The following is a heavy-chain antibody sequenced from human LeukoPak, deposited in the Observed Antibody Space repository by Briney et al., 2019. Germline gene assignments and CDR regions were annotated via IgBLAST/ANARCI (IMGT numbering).Heavy chain of an antibody. Sequence: SVKVSCKPSGGTFRIYAINWVRQAPGQGLEWMGRVIPILGLANYAQKFLGRLTITADRSTSTAYMELSSLGSEDTAVYYCARGPYSSSWYYFDYWGQGTLVTVSS. V-gene: IGHV1-69*04. CDR1: GGTFRIYA. CDR3: ARGPYSSSWYYFDY. D-gene: IGHD6-13*01. CDR2: VIPILGLA. J-gene: IGHJ4*02.